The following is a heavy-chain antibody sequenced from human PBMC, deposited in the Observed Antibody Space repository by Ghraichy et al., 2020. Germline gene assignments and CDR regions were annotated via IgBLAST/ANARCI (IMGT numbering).Heavy chain of an antibody. D-gene: IGHD6-19*01. CDR3: ERQRSGGWYSGIFDH. CDR1: GGSLISSSYY. Sequence: SETLSLTCTVSGGSLISSSYYWAWIRQPPGKGLEWIGAIFYIGNPYYNPSLPRRVTMSVDTSKNQFSLNLTSVTAADTAVYSCERQRSGGWYSGIFDHWGQGVLVTVS. J-gene: IGHJ4*02. V-gene: IGHV4-39*01. CDR2: IFYIGNP.